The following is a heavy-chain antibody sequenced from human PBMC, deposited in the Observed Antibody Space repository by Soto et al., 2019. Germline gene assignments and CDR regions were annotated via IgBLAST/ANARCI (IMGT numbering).Heavy chain of an antibody. CDR2: IIPIFGTA. D-gene: IGHD2-15*01. Sequence: SVKVSCKASGGTFSSYAISWVRQAPGQGLEWMGGIIPIFGTANYAQKFQGRVTITADESTSTAYMELSSLRSEDTAVYYCARVVCSGGSCYSPAWFDPWGQGTLVTVS. V-gene: IGHV1-69*13. J-gene: IGHJ5*02. CDR3: ARVVCSGGSCYSPAWFDP. CDR1: GGTFSSYA.